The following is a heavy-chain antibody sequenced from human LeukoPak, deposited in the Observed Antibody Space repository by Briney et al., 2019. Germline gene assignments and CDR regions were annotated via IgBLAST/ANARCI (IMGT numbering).Heavy chain of an antibody. Sequence: GGSLRFSCAASRFTFSSYGMSWVRQAPGKGLEWVSAISGSGGNTYYADSVKGRFTISRDNSKNTLYLQMNSLRAEDTAVYYCAKGPYSGFSWGQGTLVTVSS. V-gene: IGHV3-23*01. CDR2: ISGSGGNT. D-gene: IGHD1-26*01. J-gene: IGHJ5*02. CDR1: RFTFSSYG. CDR3: AKGPYSGFS.